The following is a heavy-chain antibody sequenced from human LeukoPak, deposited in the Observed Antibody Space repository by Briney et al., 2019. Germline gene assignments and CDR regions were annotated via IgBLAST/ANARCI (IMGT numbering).Heavy chain of an antibody. Sequence: ASVKVSCKVSGYTLTELSMRWVRQAPGKGLEWMGGFDPEDGETIYAQKFQGRVTMTEDTSTDTAYMELSSLRSEDTAVYYCAAGPPWIVSLRVDYWGQGTLVTVSS. CDR1: GYTLTELS. V-gene: IGHV1-24*01. J-gene: IGHJ4*02. D-gene: IGHD3-22*01. CDR2: FDPEDGET. CDR3: AAGPPWIVSLRVDY.